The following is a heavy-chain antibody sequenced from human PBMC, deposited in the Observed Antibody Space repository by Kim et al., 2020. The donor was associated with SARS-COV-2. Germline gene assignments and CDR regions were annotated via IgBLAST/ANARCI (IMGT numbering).Heavy chain of an antibody. J-gene: IGHJ4*02. V-gene: IGHV3-7*03. CDR3: ARESVAATEDY. D-gene: IGHD2-15*01. Sequence: KYYVDSVKGRFTISRDNAKNSLYLQMNSLRAEDTAVYYCARESVAATEDYWGQGTLVTVSS. CDR2: K.